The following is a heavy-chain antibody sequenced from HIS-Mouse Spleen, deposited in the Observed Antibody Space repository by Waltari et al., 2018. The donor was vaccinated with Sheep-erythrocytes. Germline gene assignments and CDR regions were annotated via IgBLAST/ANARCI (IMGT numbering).Heavy chain of an antibody. CDR3: ARARNLEWLFDY. J-gene: IGHJ4*02. CDR2: IWYDGSNK. D-gene: IGHD3-3*01. CDR1: GFPFSSYG. Sequence: QVQLVESGGGVVQPGRSLRLSCAASGFPFSSYGMHWVRQAPGKGLEWVAVIWYDGSNKYYADSVKGRFTISRDNSKNTLYLQMNSLRAEDTAVYYCARARNLEWLFDYWGQGTLVTVSS. V-gene: IGHV3-33*01.